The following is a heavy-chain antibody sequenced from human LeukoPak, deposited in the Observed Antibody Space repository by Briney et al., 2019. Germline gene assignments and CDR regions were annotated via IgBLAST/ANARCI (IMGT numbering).Heavy chain of an antibody. V-gene: IGHV3-21*01. J-gene: IGHJ6*02. D-gene: IGHD3-3*01. Sequence: GGSLRLSCAASGFTFSSYSMNWVRQAPGKVLEWVSSISSSSSYIYYADSVKGRFTISRDNAKNSLYLQMNSLRAEDTAVYYCASGSIFGVAIPSDYYYYGMDVWGQGTTVTVSS. CDR3: ASGSIFGVAIPSDYYYYGMDV. CDR1: GFTFSSYS. CDR2: ISSSSSYI.